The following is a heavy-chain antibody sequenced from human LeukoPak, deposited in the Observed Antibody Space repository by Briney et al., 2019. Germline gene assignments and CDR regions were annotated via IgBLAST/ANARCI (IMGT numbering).Heavy chain of an antibody. CDR3: AGKPAANYHYYYMDV. Sequence: ASVKVSCKASGYTFTSDGISWVRQAPGQGLEWMGWISAYNGNTNYAQKLQGRVTMTTDTSTSTAYMELRSLGADDTAVYYCAGKPAANYHYYYMDVWGKGTTVTVSS. CDR2: ISAYNGNT. CDR1: GYTFTSDG. V-gene: IGHV1-18*01. J-gene: IGHJ6*03. D-gene: IGHD2-2*01.